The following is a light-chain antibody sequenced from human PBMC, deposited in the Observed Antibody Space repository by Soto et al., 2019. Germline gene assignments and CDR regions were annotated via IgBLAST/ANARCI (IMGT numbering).Light chain of an antibody. V-gene: IGKV1-39*01. J-gene: IGKJ3*01. CDR2: AAS. CDR1: QSISSY. CDR3: QQSYSTPQGFT. Sequence: DIQMTQSPSSLSASVGDRVTITCRASQSISSYLNWYQQKPGKAPKLLIYAASSLQSGVPSRFSGSGSGTDCTLTIISLQPEDFATDYCQQSYSTPQGFTFGPGTKVDIK.